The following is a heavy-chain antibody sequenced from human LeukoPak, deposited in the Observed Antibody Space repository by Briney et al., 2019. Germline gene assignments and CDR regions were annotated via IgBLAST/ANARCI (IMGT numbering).Heavy chain of an antibody. CDR3: AKTYGHFDD. V-gene: IGHV3-21*01. Sequence: GGSLRLSCAASGFTFTSYTLNWVRQAPGKGLEWVSSITSGSSYIYYADSVKGRFTISRDNAKNSLYLQMTSLRVEDTAVYYCAKTYGHFDDWGQGTLVAVSS. CDR1: GFTFTSYT. D-gene: IGHD4-17*01. J-gene: IGHJ4*02. CDR2: ITSGSSYI.